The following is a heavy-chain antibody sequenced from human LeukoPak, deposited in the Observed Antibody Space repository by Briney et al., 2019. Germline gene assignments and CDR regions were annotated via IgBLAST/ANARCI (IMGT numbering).Heavy chain of an antibody. Sequence: SVKVSCKASGGTFSSYAISWVRQAPGQGLEWMGRIIPILGIANYAQKFQGRVTITADKSTSTAYMELSSLRSEDTAVYYCARLGIGYCSGGSCYSEPWGQGTLVTVSS. CDR3: ARLGIGYCSGGSCYSEP. V-gene: IGHV1-69*04. CDR2: IIPILGIA. D-gene: IGHD2-15*01. J-gene: IGHJ5*02. CDR1: GGTFSSYA.